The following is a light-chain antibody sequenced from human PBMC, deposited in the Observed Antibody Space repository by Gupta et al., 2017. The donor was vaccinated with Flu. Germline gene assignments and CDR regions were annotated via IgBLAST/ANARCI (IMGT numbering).Light chain of an antibody. Sequence: DIQMTKSPSSLFASVGDKVTITCRASQGIRSWLAWYQQKPEKVPKPLIYGASSLQSGVPSMFSGSGSGTDFTLTIISLQPEDFATYYCQHYNSYPLTFGGGTKVEIK. CDR1: QGIRSW. CDR3: QHYNSYPLT. V-gene: IGKV1D-16*01. J-gene: IGKJ4*01. CDR2: GAS.